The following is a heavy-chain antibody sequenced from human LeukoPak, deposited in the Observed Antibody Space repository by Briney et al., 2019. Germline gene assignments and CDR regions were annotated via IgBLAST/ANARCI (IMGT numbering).Heavy chain of an antibody. J-gene: IGHJ4*02. D-gene: IGHD3-22*01. CDR2: IYYSGST. Sequence: SETLPLTCTVSGGSTSSSNYYWSWIRQHPGKGLEWIGYIYYSGSTYYNPSLKSRVTISVDTSKNQFSLKLSSVTAADTAVYYCARYGDYDSSGLNYWGQGTLVTVSS. V-gene: IGHV4-31*03. CDR3: ARYGDYDSSGLNY. CDR1: GGSTSSSNYY.